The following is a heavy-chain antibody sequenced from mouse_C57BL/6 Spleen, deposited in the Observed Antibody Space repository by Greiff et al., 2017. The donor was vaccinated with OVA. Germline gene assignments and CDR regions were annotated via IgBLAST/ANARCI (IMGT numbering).Heavy chain of an antibody. CDR3: ARPYGSSYYFDY. CDR1: GYTFTSYT. D-gene: IGHD1-1*01. V-gene: IGHV1-4*01. Sequence: QVQLKESGAELARPGASVKMSCKASGYTFTSYTMHWVKQRPGQGLEWIGYINPSSGYTKYNQKFKDKATLTADKSSSTAYMQLSSLTSEDSSVYYCARPYGSSYYFDYWGQGTTLTVSS. J-gene: IGHJ2*01. CDR2: INPSSGYT.